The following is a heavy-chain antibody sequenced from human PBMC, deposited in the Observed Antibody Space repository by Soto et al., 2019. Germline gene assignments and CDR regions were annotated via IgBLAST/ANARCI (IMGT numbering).Heavy chain of an antibody. CDR1: GYTFTSYA. CDR2: INAGNGNT. V-gene: IGHV1-3*05. Sequence: QVQLVQSGAEEKKPGASVKVSCKASGYTFTSYAMHWVRQAPGQRLEWMGWINAGNGNTKYSQKFQGRVTITRDTSARTACMELSSLRSEDTAVYYGARSIVVVTALDYWGQGTLFTVSS. CDR3: ARSIVVVTALDY. D-gene: IGHD2-21*02. J-gene: IGHJ4*02.